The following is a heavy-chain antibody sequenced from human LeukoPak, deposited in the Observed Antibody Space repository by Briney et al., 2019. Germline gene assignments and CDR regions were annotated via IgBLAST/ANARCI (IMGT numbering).Heavy chain of an antibody. Sequence: SETLSLTCTVSGGSISSNSYYWGWIRQPPGKGLEWIGSIYYSGSTYYNPSLKSRVTISVDTSKNQFSLKLSSVTAADTAVYYCARSTWIQPDDYWGQGTLVTVPS. V-gene: IGHV4-39*07. CDR2: IYYSGST. CDR3: ARSTWIQPDDY. J-gene: IGHJ4*02. D-gene: IGHD5-18*01. CDR1: GGSISSNSYY.